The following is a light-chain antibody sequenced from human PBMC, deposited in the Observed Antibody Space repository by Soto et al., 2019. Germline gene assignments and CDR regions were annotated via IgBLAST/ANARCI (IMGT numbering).Light chain of an antibody. CDR1: QSVSSTY. J-gene: IGKJ2*01. CDR3: QHMVASRPINT. CDR2: GAS. V-gene: IGKV3-20*01. Sequence: EIVVTQSPGTLSLSPGERATLSCRASQSVSSTYLAWYQQKRGQAPRLLIYGASSRATGIPDRFSGSGSGTDFPLPTTRLKLENFPFYYGQHMVASRPINTLGKGTKLRSN.